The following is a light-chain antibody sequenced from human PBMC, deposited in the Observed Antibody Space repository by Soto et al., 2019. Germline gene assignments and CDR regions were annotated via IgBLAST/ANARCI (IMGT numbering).Light chain of an antibody. CDR2: AAS. CDR1: QGIRND. CDR3: LQDYNYPRT. Sequence: AIHRTHSPSSLCASGGERVTITCRASQGIRNDLGWYQQKPGKAPKLLIYAASSLQSGVPSRFSGSGSGTDFTLTISSLQPEDFATYYCLQDYNYPRTFGQGTKVDTK. V-gene: IGKV1-6*01. J-gene: IGKJ1*01.